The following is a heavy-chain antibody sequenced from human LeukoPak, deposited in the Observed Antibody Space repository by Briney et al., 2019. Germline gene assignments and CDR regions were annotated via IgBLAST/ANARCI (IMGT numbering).Heavy chain of an antibody. CDR2: IYSGGST. CDR3: ASSGYSGHPAGGIKDY. Sequence: ETLSLTCTVSGGSISSGDYYWSWIRQAPGKGLEWVSVIYSGGSTYYADSVKGRFTISRDNSKNTLYLQMNSLRAEDTAVYYRASSGYSGHPAGGIKDYWGQGTLVTVSS. V-gene: IGHV3-66*01. D-gene: IGHD5-12*01. CDR1: GGSISSGDYY. J-gene: IGHJ4*02.